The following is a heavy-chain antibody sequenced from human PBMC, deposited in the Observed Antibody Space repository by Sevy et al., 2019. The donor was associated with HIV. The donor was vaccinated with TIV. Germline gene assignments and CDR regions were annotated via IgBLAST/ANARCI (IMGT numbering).Heavy chain of an antibody. Sequence: GGSLRLSCVASGFTFSSYAMNWVRQAPGKGLEWVSSMSGSGDSTYSADSVKGRFTISRDNSKNTLYLQMNSLRAEDTALYYCAKTKGPCDGDCYWVFDYWGQGSLVTVSS. CDR1: GFTFSSYA. CDR2: MSGSGDST. J-gene: IGHJ4*02. CDR3: AKTKGPCDGDCYWVFDY. D-gene: IGHD2-21*02. V-gene: IGHV3-23*01.